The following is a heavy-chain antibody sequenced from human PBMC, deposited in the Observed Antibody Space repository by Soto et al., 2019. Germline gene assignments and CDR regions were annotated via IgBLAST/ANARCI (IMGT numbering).Heavy chain of an antibody. D-gene: IGHD4-17*01. J-gene: IGHJ6*02. Sequence: SVKVSCKASGGTFSSYAISWVRQAPGQGLEWMGGIIPIFGTANYAQKFQGRVTITADESTSTAYMELSSLRSEDTAVYYCARETTVVTPGQNYYYGMDVWGQGTTVTVSS. V-gene: IGHV1-69*13. CDR1: GGTFSSYA. CDR2: IIPIFGTA. CDR3: ARETTVVTPGQNYYYGMDV.